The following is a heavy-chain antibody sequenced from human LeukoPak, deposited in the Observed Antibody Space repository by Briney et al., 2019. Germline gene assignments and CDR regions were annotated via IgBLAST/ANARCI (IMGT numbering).Heavy chain of an antibody. V-gene: IGHV4-34*01. J-gene: IGHJ6*03. D-gene: IGHD3-16*01. CDR3: ARRHHIMGWNYYYYMDV. Sequence: KPSETLSLTCAVYGGSFSGYYWSWIRQPPGKGLEWIGEINHSGSTNYNPSLKSRVTISVDTSKNQFSLKLSSVTAADTAVYYCARRHHIMGWNYYYYMDVWGKGTTVTISS. CDR2: INHSGST. CDR1: GGSFSGYY.